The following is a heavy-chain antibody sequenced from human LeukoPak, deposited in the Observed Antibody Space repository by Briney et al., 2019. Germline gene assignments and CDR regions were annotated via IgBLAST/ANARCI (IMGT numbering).Heavy chain of an antibody. CDR1: GXSVSSNSVA. D-gene: IGHD4-17*01. V-gene: IGHV6-1*01. CDR3: XXSDYGDSTFDY. J-gene: IGHJ4*02. CDR2: TYYRFKWYN. Sequence: AXXGXSVSSNSVAWNWIRQSPSRGLEWLGRTYYRFKWYNDYALSVKSRITINPDTFKNNFSLQLNSVTPEDTAVYXXXXSDYGDSTFDYWGQGTLVTVSS.